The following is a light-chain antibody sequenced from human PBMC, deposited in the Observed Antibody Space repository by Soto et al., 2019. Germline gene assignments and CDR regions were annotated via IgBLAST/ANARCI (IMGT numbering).Light chain of an antibody. CDR3: QSYDSSLSGYV. J-gene: IGLJ1*01. Sequence: QSVLTQPPSVSGAPGQRVTISCTGSSANIGAAYNVDWYQQLPGTAPKLLIYGNNNRPSGVPARFPGSKSGTSASLAIAGLQAEDEGDHYCQSYDSSLSGYVFGTGTKVTVL. V-gene: IGLV1-40*01. CDR1: SANIGAAYN. CDR2: GNN.